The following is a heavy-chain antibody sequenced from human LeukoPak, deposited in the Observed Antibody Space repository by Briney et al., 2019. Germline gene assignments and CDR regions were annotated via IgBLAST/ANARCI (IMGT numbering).Heavy chain of an antibody. CDR1: GFTFSDFW. J-gene: IGHJ4*02. CDR2: IKPDGSDK. Sequence: PGGSLRLSCAASGFTFSDFWMSWVRQAPGKGLEWVANIKPDGSDKYYVDSVKGRFTVSRDNAKNSLYLRTNCLRAEDTAVYYCARGGREGTGDFWGQGTLVTVSS. CDR3: ARGGREGTGDF. V-gene: IGHV3-7*05. D-gene: IGHD1-14*01.